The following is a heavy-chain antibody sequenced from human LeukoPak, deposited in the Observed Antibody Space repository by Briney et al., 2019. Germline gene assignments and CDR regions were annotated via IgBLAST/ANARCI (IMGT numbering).Heavy chain of an antibody. CDR2: INHNGNT. Sequence: SETLSLTCAVYGGSFNAYYWGWIRQPPGKGLEWIGEINHNGNTNYNPSLKSRVTISADTSKDQFSLRLRSVAAADTAVYYCAKTYYYGSGSYPRGAFDIWGQGTMVTVSS. D-gene: IGHD3-10*01. V-gene: IGHV4-34*01. J-gene: IGHJ3*02. CDR3: AKTYYYGSGSYPRGAFDI. CDR1: GGSFNAYY.